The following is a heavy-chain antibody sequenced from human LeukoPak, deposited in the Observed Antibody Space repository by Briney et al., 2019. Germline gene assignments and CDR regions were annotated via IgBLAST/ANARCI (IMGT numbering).Heavy chain of an antibody. V-gene: IGHV4-34*01. CDR1: GGSFSGYY. J-gene: IGHJ3*02. CDR3: ARGRYRHYYGSGSPPNDAFDI. D-gene: IGHD3-10*01. Sequence: PSETLSLTCAVYGGSFSGYYWSWIRQPPGKGLEWIGEINHSGSTNYNPSIKSRVTRSVDTCKNQFSLKLSAVTAADTAVYYCARGRYRHYYGSGSPPNDAFDIWGQGTMVTVSS. CDR2: INHSGST.